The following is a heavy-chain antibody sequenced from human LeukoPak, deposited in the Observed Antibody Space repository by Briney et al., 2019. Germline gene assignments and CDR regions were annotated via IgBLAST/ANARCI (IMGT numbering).Heavy chain of an antibody. D-gene: IGHD3-16*02. Sequence: SVKVSCKASGGTFSSYAISWVRQAPGQGLEWMGGIIPIFGTANYAQKFQGRVTITADKSTSTAYMELSSLRSEDTAVYYCAREGWDDYVWGSYHFAFDYWGQGTLVTVSS. CDR2: IIPIFGTA. J-gene: IGHJ4*02. V-gene: IGHV1-69*06. CDR3: AREGWDDYVWGSYHFAFDY. CDR1: GGTFSSYA.